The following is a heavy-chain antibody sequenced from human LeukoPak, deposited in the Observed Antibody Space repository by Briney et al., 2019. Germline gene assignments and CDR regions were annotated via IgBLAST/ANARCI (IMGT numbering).Heavy chain of an antibody. D-gene: IGHD3-22*01. CDR1: GFTFSSYS. J-gene: IGHJ4*02. CDR3: ARDARYYYDSSGYYY. CDR2: ISNWSHTI. Sequence: GGSVTLSCAASGFTFSSYSMNWVRQAPGKGLEWVSYISNWSHTIYYADSVKGRFTISRDNAKNSLYMQMNSLRAEDTAVYYCARDARYYYDSSGYYYWGQGSLVTVSS. V-gene: IGHV3-48*01.